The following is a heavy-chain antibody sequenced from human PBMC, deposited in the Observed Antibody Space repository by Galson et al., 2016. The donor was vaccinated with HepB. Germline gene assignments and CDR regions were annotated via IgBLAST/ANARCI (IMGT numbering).Heavy chain of an antibody. J-gene: IGHJ4*02. CDR2: ISYDGSNK. CDR1: GFSFSSYA. V-gene: IGHV3-30-3*01. Sequence: SLRLSCAASGFSFSSYAMHWVRQAPGKGLEWVAVISYDGSNKYYADSVKGRFTSSRDNSKNTLYLQMNSLRDEDTAGYYCARDRVCGWYPYFDYWGQGTLVTVSS. D-gene: IGHD6-19*01. CDR3: ARDRVCGWYPYFDY.